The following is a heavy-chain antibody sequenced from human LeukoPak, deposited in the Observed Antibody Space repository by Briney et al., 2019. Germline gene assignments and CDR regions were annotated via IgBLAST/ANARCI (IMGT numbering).Heavy chain of an antibody. J-gene: IGHJ4*02. CDR1: GFTFLSYA. CDR2: ISSSGGST. Sequence: PGGSLRLSCSASGFTFLSYAIYWVRQAPGKGPVYVSGISSSGGSTYYADSVKGRFTISRDNSKNTVYLQMSSLRVEDTAVYYYVKVANYGGKRALDYWGQGTLVTVSS. CDR3: VKVANYGGKRALDY. V-gene: IGHV3-64D*06. D-gene: IGHD4-23*01.